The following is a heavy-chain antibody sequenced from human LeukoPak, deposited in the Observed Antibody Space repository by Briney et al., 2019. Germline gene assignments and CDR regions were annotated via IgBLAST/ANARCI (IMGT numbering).Heavy chain of an antibody. CDR1: GFTFSSYA. CDR2: ISGSGGST. D-gene: IGHD2-15*01. Sequence: GGSLRLSCAASGFTFSSYAMSWVRLAPGKGLECVSAISGSGGSTYYADSVKGRFTISRDNSKNTLYLQMNSLRAEDTAVYYCAKTLGYCSGGRCVSRYYFDYWGQGTLVTVSS. V-gene: IGHV3-23*01. CDR3: AKTLGYCSGGRCVSRYYFDY. J-gene: IGHJ4*02.